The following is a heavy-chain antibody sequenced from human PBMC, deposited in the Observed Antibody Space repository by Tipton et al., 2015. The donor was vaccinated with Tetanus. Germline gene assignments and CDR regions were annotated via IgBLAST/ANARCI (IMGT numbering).Heavy chain of an antibody. CDR2: IYYSGST. V-gene: IGHV4-39*01. D-gene: IGHD1-26*01. CDR3: ARASGGHPSYYYYAADV. Sequence: TLSLTCTVSGGSISSSSYYWGWIRQPPGKGLEWIGSIYYSGSTYYNPSLKSRVTISVDTSKNQFSLKLSSVTAADTAVYFCARASGGHPSYYYYAADVWGQGTTVTVSS. CDR1: GGSISSSSYY. J-gene: IGHJ6*02.